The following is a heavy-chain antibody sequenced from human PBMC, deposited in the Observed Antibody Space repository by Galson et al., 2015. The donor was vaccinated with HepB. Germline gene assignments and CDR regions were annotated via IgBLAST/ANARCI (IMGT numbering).Heavy chain of an antibody. V-gene: IGHV3-23*01. J-gene: IGHJ4*02. Sequence: SLRLSCAASGFTFSSYAMSWVRQAPGKGLEWVSAISGSGGNAYYADSVKGRFTISRDNSKNTLYLQMNSLRAEDTAVYYCAKDSLYCSSASCYEFDYWGQGTLVTVSS. CDR2: ISGSGGNA. CDR3: AKDSLYCSSASCYEFDY. CDR1: GFTFSSYA. D-gene: IGHD2-2*01.